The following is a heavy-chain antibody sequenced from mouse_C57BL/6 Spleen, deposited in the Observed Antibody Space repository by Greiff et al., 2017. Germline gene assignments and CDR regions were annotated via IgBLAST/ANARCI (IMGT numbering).Heavy chain of an antibody. CDR1: GFTFSNYW. CDR3: TGGDSSGYDWFAY. V-gene: IGHV6-3*01. J-gene: IGHJ3*01. Sequence: EVKLMESGGGLVQPGGSMKLSCVASGFTFSNYWMNWVRQSPEKGLEWVAQIRLKSDNYATHYAESVKGRFTISRDDSKSSVYLQMNNLRAEDTGIYYCTGGDSSGYDWFAYWGQGTLVTVSA. CDR2: IRLKSDNYAT. D-gene: IGHD3-2*02.